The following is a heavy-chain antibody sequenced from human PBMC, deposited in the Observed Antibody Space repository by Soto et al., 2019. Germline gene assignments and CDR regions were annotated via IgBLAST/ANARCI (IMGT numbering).Heavy chain of an antibody. CDR3: ATVPPRIVVVLAEFPT. CDR2: IYHNGST. CDR1: GTSISSTYW. V-gene: IGHV4-4*02. Sequence: QVELKQSGPGLVRPSGTLSLTCRVSGTSISSTYWWTWVGQSPGKGLEWIGEIYHNGSTKYNPSLKSRVSLSVDKSNNQFALKLTSVTAADTAVYYCATVPPRIVVVLAEFPTWGQGTLVTVSS. J-gene: IGHJ4*02. D-gene: IGHD2-21*01.